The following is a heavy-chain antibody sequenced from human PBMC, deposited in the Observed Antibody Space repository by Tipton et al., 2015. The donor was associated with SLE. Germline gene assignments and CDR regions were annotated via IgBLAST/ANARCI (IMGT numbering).Heavy chain of an antibody. V-gene: IGHV4-39*02. CDR2: LYAGGSN. J-gene: IGHJ2*01. D-gene: IGHD5-24*01. CDR1: GVSISTSRYY. Sequence: TLSLTCSVSGVSISTSRYYWGWIRQSPGQGLEWVGSLYAGGSNYFHPSPKSRASISADASKNHFSLKLSSVTAADTAVYFCARRGKKDGYNSYRSFDLWGRGTLVTVSS. CDR3: ARRGKKDGYNSYRSFDL.